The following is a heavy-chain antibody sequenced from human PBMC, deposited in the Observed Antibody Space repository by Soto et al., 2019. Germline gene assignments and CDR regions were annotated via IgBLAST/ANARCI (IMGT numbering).Heavy chain of an antibody. CDR3: AREYCSGGSCYSLDYYYYYMDV. CDR1: GFTFSSYS. Sequence: GGSLRLSCAASGFTFSSYSMHWVRQAPGKGLEWVSSISSSSSYIYYADSVKGRFTISRDNAKNSLYLQMNSLRAEDTAVYYCAREYCSGGSCYSLDYYYYYMDVWGKGTTVTVSS. J-gene: IGHJ6*03. CDR2: ISSSSSYI. D-gene: IGHD2-15*01. V-gene: IGHV3-21*01.